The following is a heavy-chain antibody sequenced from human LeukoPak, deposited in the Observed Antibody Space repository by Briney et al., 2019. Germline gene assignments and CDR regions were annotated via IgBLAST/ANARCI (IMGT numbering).Heavy chain of an antibody. D-gene: IGHD1-26*01. V-gene: IGHV1-2*02. CDR2: INPNSGST. J-gene: IGHJ4*02. CDR1: GYTFTGYY. CDR3: AREKWELPGLFDY. Sequence: ASVKDSCKASGYTFTGYYMHWVRQAPGQGLEWMGWINPNSGSTNYAQKFQGRVTMTRDTSISTAYMDLSRLRSDDTAVYYCAREKWELPGLFDYWGQGTLVTVSS.